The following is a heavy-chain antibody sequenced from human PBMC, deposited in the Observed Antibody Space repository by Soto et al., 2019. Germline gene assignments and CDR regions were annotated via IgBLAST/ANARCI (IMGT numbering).Heavy chain of an antibody. CDR2: IIPIFGTA. CDR3: ARDLSRYYDGWSGHVYYYYGTDA. D-gene: IGHD3-3*01. CDR1: GYTFTSYG. Sequence: SVKVSCTASGYTFTSYGISWVRQAPGQGLEWMGGIIPIFGTANYAQKFQGRVTITADESTSTAYMELSSLRSEDTAVYYCARDLSRYYDGWSGHVYYYYGTDARGQGTTVTVSS. J-gene: IGHJ6*01. V-gene: IGHV1-69*13.